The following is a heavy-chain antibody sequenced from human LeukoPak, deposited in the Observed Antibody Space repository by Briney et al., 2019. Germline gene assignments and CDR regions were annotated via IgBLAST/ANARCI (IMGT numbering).Heavy chain of an antibody. D-gene: IGHD3-22*01. CDR2: IYHSGST. V-gene: IGHV4-30-2*01. CDR1: GGSISSGGYY. Sequence: SQTLSLTCTVSGGSISSGGYYWSWIRQPPGKGLEWIGYIYHSGSTYYNPSLKSRVTISVDRSKNQFSLKLSSVTAANTAVYYCARGYDSSGYYLSDYWGQGTLVTVSS. CDR3: ARGYDSSGYYLSDY. J-gene: IGHJ4*02.